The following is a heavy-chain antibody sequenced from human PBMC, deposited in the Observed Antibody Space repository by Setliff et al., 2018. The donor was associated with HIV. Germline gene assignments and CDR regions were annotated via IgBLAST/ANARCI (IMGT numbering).Heavy chain of an antibody. V-gene: IGHV4-34*01. CDR1: GGSFSNYF. J-gene: IGHJ6*02. D-gene: IGHD1-1*01. Sequence: SETLSLTCAVYGGSFSNYFWSWLRQSPGGGLEWIGEVIDDGGANYNASLKSRVTMSVDTSKREFSLKLASVTAADTAVYYCARGRDCDTNNCVSRSYYHYGFDVWGQGTTVTVSS. CDR3: ARGRDCDTNNCVSRSYYHYGFDV. CDR2: VIDDGGA.